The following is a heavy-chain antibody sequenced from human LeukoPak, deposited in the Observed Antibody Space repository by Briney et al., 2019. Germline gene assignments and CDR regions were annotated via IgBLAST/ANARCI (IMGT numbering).Heavy chain of an antibody. D-gene: IGHD4-17*01. Sequence: GGSLRLSCAASGFTVSSNYMSWVRQAPGKGLEWVSGINWNGGSTGYADSVKGRFTISRDNAKNSLYLQMNSLRAEDTALYYCARDRYGDYVSPDYWGQGTLVTVSS. V-gene: IGHV3-20*04. CDR3: ARDRYGDYVSPDY. J-gene: IGHJ4*02. CDR1: GFTVSSNY. CDR2: INWNGGST.